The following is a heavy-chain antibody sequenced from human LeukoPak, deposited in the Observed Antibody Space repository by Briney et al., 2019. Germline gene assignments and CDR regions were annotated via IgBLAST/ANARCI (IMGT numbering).Heavy chain of an antibody. Sequence: GRSLRLSCAASGFTFSSYGMHWVRQAPGKGLEWVAVIWYDGSNKYYADSVKGRFTISRDNSKNTLYLQMNSLKTEDTALYYCTRGYSGRSVYAFDIWGQGTMVTVSS. J-gene: IGHJ3*02. V-gene: IGHV3-33*01. CDR2: IWYDGSNK. CDR3: TRGYSGRSVYAFDI. D-gene: IGHD1-26*01. CDR1: GFTFSSYG.